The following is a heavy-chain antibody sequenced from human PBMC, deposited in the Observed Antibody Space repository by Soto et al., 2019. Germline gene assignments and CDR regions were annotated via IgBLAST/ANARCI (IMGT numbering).Heavy chain of an antibody. Sequence: QVQLVQSGAEVKKPGSSVKVSCKASGGTFSSYAISWLRQAPGQVLEWMGGIVPVFGTANYAQKFQGRVTITADESTSTAYMELSSLRSEDTAVYYCATKRALYSSGRLTTDYWGQGTLVTVSS. J-gene: IGHJ4*02. CDR1: GGTFSSYA. V-gene: IGHV1-69*01. D-gene: IGHD6-19*01. CDR3: ATKRALYSSGRLTTDY. CDR2: IVPVFGTA.